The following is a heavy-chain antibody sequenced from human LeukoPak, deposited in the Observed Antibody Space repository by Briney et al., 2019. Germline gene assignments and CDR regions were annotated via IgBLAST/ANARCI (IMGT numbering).Heavy chain of an antibody. CDR3: ARVPTPLGSGLFDY. CDR1: GFTFSNYW. J-gene: IGHJ4*02. Sequence: GGSLRLSCGASGFTFSNYWMSWVRQAPGEGLEWVANIRPDGNEKYYVDSVTGRFTMSRDNAKNSLDLQMNSPRAEDTAVYYCARVPTPLGSGLFDYWGQGTLVTVSS. V-gene: IGHV3-7*01. CDR2: IRPDGNEK. D-gene: IGHD3-10*01.